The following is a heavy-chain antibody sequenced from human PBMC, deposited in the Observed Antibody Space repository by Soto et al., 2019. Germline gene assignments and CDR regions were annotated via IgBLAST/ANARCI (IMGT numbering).Heavy chain of an antibody. Sequence: PGGSLRLSCAASGLTFINAWMNWVRQAPGKGLEWVGRIKSENDGGATEYSATVKDRFTISRDDSKETLYLQMNSLKTEDTAIYYCTTDAQWGIWGQGTMVTVSS. CDR1: GLTFINAW. J-gene: IGHJ3*02. CDR2: IKSENDGGAT. CDR3: TTDAQWGI. V-gene: IGHV3-15*07. D-gene: IGHD2-8*01.